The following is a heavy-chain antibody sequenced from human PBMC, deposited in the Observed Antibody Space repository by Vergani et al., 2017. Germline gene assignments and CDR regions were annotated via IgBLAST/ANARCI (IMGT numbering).Heavy chain of an antibody. CDR1: GFTFSSYA. Sequence: EVQLLESGGGLVQPGGSLRLSCAASGFTFSSYAMRWVRQAPGKGLEWVSAISGSGGSTYYADSVKGRFTISRDNSKNTLYLQMNSLRAEDTAVYYCAGEXTMIVATTMYYFDYWGQGTLVTVSS. CDR2: ISGSGGST. J-gene: IGHJ4*02. D-gene: IGHD3-22*01. V-gene: IGHV3-23*01. CDR3: AGEXTMIVATTMYYFDY.